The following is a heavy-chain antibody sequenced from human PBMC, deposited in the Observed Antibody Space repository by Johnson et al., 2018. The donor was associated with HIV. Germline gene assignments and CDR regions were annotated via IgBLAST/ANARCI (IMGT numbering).Heavy chain of an antibody. D-gene: IGHD1-26*01. CDR2: INWNGGST. CDR1: GFTFSSYA. J-gene: IGHJ3*02. CDR3: ARVRGGRENAFDI. Sequence: VHLVESGGVVVQPGGSLRLSCAASGFTFSSYAMSWVRQAPGKGLEWVSGINWNGGSTGYADSVKGRFTISRDNSKNTMSLQMNSPRVEDTAVYYCARVRGGRENAFDIWGQGTMVTVSS. V-gene: IGHV3-23*04.